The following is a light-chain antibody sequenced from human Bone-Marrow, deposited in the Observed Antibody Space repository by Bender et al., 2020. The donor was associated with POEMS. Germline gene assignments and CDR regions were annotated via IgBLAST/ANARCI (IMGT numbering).Light chain of an antibody. J-gene: IGLJ1*01. CDR2: DVS. CDR1: NNDVGGYNY. V-gene: IGLV2-14*01. Sequence: QSALTQPPSASGSPGQSVTISCTGTNNDVGGYNYVSWYQQLPGKAPKLMIYDVSNRPSGVSNRFSGSKSGNTASLSISGLQADDEADYYCSSYTTSRTFVFGSGTKVTVL. CDR3: SSYTTSRTFV.